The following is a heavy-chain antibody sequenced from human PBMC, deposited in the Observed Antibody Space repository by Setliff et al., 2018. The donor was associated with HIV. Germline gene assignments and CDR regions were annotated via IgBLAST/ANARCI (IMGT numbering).Heavy chain of an antibody. CDR2: ISSSSTTI. CDR3: AGDLYSSGWRWGAFDI. J-gene: IGHJ3*02. CDR1: GFTFRSYS. D-gene: IGHD6-19*01. Sequence: LRLSCAASGFTFRSYSMNWVRQAPGKGLEWVSYISSSSTTIYYADSVKGRFTISRDNAKNSLYLQMNSLRAGDTAVYYCAGDLYSSGWRWGAFDIWGQGTMVTVSS. V-gene: IGHV3-48*01.